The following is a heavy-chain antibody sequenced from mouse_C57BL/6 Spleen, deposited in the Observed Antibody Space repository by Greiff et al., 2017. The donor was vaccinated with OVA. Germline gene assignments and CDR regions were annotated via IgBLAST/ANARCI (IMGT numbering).Heavy chain of an antibody. CDR1: GFTFSDAW. Sequence: EVQVVESGGGLVQPGGSMKLSCAASGFTFSDAWMDWVRQSPEKGLEWVAEIRNKANNHATYYAESVKGRFTISRDDSKSSVYLQMNSLRAEDTGIYYCTRPFYYGSSFDYWGQGTTLTVSS. CDR3: TRPFYYGSSFDY. D-gene: IGHD1-1*01. V-gene: IGHV6-6*01. CDR2: IRNKANNHAT. J-gene: IGHJ2*01.